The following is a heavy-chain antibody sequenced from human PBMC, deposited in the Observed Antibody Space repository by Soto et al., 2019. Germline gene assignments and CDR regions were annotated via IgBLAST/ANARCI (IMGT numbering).Heavy chain of an antibody. Sequence: SETLSLTCSVSDGSISSSSYYWGWIRQPPGKGLEWIGYVYFSGSTNSHPSLKSRVTISVDTSKNQFSLKLSSVTAADTAVYYCARVVGAFGGYDFPYFDYWGQGTLVTVSS. V-gene: IGHV4-61*05. D-gene: IGHD5-12*01. J-gene: IGHJ4*02. CDR3: ARVVGAFGGYDFPYFDY. CDR1: DGSISSSSYY. CDR2: VYFSGST.